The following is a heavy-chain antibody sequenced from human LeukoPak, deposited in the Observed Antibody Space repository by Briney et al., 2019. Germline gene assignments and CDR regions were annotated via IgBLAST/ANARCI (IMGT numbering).Heavy chain of an antibody. J-gene: IGHJ6*03. CDR2: IKQDGSER. V-gene: IGHV3-7*01. CDR1: GFTFRSFW. CDR3: AREPYYYYYYYMDV. Sequence: PGGSLRLSCAASGFTFRSFWMSWVRQAPGKWLEWVANIKQDGSERYYMDSVKGRFTISRDNAKNSLYLRLSSLRAEDTAVYYCAREPYYYYYYYMDVWGKGTTVTVSS.